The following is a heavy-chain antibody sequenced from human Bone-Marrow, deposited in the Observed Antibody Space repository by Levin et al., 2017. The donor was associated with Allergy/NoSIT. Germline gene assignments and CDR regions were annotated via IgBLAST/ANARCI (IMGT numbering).Heavy chain of an antibody. D-gene: IGHD5-12*01. J-gene: IGHJ4*02. CDR3: ARVLSGYDLDY. CDR2: INHSGST. V-gene: IGHV4-34*01. Sequence: SQTLSLTCAVYGGSFSGYYWSWIRQPPGKGLEWIGEINHSGSTNYNPSLKSRVTISVDTSKNQFSLKLSSVTAADTAVYYCARVLSGYDLDYWGQGTLVTVSS. CDR1: GGSFSGYY.